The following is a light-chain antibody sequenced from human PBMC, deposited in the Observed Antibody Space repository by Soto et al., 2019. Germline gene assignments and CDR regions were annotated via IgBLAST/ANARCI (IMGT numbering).Light chain of an antibody. Sequence: QAVVTQEPSFSVSPGGTVTLSCGLNSGSVSTTYYPSWYQQTPGQAPRTLIYNTNTRSSGIPDRFSGSILENKAALTITGAQADDESDYYCELYMGSGIVIFGGGTKLTVL. V-gene: IGLV8-61*01. CDR1: SGSVSTTYY. J-gene: IGLJ2*01. CDR2: NTN. CDR3: ELYMGSGIVI.